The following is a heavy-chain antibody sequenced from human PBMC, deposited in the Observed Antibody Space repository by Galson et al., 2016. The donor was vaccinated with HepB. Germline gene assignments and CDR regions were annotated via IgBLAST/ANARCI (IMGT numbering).Heavy chain of an antibody. Sequence: QSGAEVKKPGESLRISCKGSGYSFGSYWISWVRQMPGKGLEWMGRIDPSDSSTNYSPPFQGHISISVVKPISTAYLQWSSPKASDTAMYYCASSSYYYDTAGYVFDYWGQGTLVTVSS. V-gene: IGHV5-10-1*01. CDR1: GYSFGSYW. D-gene: IGHD3-22*01. CDR2: IDPSDSST. J-gene: IGHJ4*02. CDR3: ASSSYYYDTAGYVFDY.